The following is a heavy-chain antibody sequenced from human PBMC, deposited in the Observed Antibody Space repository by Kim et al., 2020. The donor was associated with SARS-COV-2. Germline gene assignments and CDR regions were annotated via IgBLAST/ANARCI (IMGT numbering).Heavy chain of an antibody. CDR1: GYTFTGYY. CDR2: INPNSGGT. V-gene: IGHV1-2*02. J-gene: IGHJ4*02. CDR3: AILEQQLEEVGLDY. D-gene: IGHD6-13*01. Sequence: ASVKVSCKASGYTFTGYYMHWVRQAPGQGLEWMGWINPNSGGTNYAQKFQGRVTMTRDTSINTAYMELSRLRSDDTAVYYCAILEQQLEEVGLDYWGQGTLVTVSS.